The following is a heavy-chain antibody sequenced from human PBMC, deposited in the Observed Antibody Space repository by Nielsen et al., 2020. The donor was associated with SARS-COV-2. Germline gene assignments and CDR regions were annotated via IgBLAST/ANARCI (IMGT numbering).Heavy chain of an antibody. V-gene: IGHV4-31*03. CDR2: ISKSGST. CDR1: GGSISRGDYF. J-gene: IGHJ3*01. CDR3: ARDLCRGGGCRYFRDAFHV. Sequence: SETLSLTCTVRGGSISRGDYFWSWLRQHPGKGLEWIGYISKSGSTHYSPSLKSRVDISRDTSKNHFPLKLTNLTAADTAPYYCARDLCRGGGCRYFRDAFHVWGQGTMVTVSS. D-gene: IGHD2-15*01.